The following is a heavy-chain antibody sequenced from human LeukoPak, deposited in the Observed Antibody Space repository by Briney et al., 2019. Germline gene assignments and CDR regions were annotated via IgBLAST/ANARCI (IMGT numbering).Heavy chain of an antibody. CDR2: ISGSGGST. V-gene: IGHV3-23*01. D-gene: IGHD6-13*01. CDR3: AKSLRHSSSWYPSHFDY. Sequence: TGGFLRLSCAASGFTFSSYAMSWVRQAPGKGLEWVSAISGSGGSTYYADSVKGRFTISRDNSKNTLYLQMNSLRAEDTAVYYCAKSLRHSSSWYPSHFDYWGQGTLVTVSS. J-gene: IGHJ4*02. CDR1: GFTFSSYA.